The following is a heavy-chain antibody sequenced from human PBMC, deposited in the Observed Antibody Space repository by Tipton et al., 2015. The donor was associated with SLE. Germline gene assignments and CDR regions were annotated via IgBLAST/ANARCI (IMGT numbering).Heavy chain of an antibody. J-gene: IGHJ4*02. Sequence: TLSLTCIVSGDSISSSSYYWGWIRQPPGKGLEWIGSIYYSGITYSTPSLKSRVTISLDTSRNQFSLRLNSVTAADTAVYYCARHELSIDYWGQGTLVTVSS. CDR3: ARHELSIDY. V-gene: IGHV4-39*07. D-gene: IGHD1-7*01. CDR1: GDSISSSSYY. CDR2: IYYSGIT.